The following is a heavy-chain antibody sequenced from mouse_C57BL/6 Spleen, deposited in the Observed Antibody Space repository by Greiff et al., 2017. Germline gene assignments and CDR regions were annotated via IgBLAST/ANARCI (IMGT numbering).Heavy chain of an antibody. Sequence: EVKLVESGGGLVKPGGSLKLSCAASGFTFSSYAMSWVRQTPEKRLEWVATISDGGSYTYYPDNVKGRFTISRDNAKNNLYLQMSHLKSEDTAMYYCARDEGYDYDGGDYWGQGTTLTFSS. CDR2: ISDGGSYT. CDR3: ARDEGYDYDGGDY. CDR1: GFTFSSYA. J-gene: IGHJ2*01. V-gene: IGHV5-4*01. D-gene: IGHD2-4*01.